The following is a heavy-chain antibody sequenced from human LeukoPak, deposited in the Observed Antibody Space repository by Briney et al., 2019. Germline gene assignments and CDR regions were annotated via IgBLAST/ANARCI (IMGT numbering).Heavy chain of an antibody. Sequence: GGSLRLSCEASGFSFYTHWMNWVRQVPGGGLEWVANIKADGSAEYYVDSVKGRFSISRDNVNNLVYLQLNSLRTEDTAVYYCSGRSGFSSIYWGQGTLVTVSS. CDR3: SGRSGFSSIY. CDR2: IKADGSAE. CDR1: GFSFYTHW. J-gene: IGHJ4*02. D-gene: IGHD2-2*01. V-gene: IGHV3-7*01.